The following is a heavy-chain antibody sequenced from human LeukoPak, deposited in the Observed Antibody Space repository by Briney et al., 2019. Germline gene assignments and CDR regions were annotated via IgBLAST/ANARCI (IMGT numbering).Heavy chain of an antibody. D-gene: IGHD3-22*01. CDR2: IYYSGST. J-gene: IGHJ5*02. V-gene: IGHV4-59*01. CDR1: GGSISSYY. CDR3: ARDNYDSSGDNWFDP. Sequence: SETLSLTCTVSGGSISSYYWSWIRQPPGKGLEWIGYIYYSGSTNYNPSLKSRVTISVDTSKNQFSLKLSSVTAADTAVYYCARDNYDSSGDNWFDPWGQGTLVTVSP.